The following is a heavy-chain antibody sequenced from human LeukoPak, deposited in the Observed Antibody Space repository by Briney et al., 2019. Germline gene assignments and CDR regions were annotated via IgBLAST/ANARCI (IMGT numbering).Heavy chain of an antibody. Sequence: PGGSLRLSCAASGFPFSSYSMTWVRQTPEKGLEWVANIKQDGYEKYYVDSVEGRFTISRDNAKNSLYLQMNSLRADDTAVYYCARDKIVGPTTLDYWGQGTLVTVSS. CDR3: ARDKIVGPTTLDY. CDR2: IKQDGYEK. CDR1: GFPFSSYS. J-gene: IGHJ4*02. V-gene: IGHV3-7*01. D-gene: IGHD1-26*01.